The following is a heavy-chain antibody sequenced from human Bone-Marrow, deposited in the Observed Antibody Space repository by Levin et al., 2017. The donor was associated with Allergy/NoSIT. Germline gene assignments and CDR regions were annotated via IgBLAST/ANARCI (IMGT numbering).Heavy chain of an antibody. CDR2: ISAYNGHT. D-gene: IGHD2/OR15-2a*01. V-gene: IGHV1-18*01. CDR1: GYTFTSYD. CDR3: ARRGNTSRYYYDYNMDV. Sequence: GGSLRLSCEASGYTFTSYDITWVRQAPGQGLEWMGWISAYNGHTNYAQNLQGRVTMTTDTSTSTAYMELRSLRSDDTAVYYCARRGNTSRYYYDYNMDVWGTGTTVTVSS. J-gene: IGHJ6*03.